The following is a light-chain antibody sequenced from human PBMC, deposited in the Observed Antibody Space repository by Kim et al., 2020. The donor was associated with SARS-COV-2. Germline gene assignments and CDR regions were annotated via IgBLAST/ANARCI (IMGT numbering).Light chain of an antibody. CDR2: QDR. J-gene: IGLJ3*02. V-gene: IGLV3-1*01. CDR3: HASDSSTSGV. CDR1: KLGDKS. Sequence: SYELTQPPSVSVSPGQTASITCSGDKLGDKSACLYQPNPGQSPVLVIYQDRTRPSGIPSRFSGSTSGNTSTLTLSGTQAMDDVVSSFHASDSSTSGVFGG.